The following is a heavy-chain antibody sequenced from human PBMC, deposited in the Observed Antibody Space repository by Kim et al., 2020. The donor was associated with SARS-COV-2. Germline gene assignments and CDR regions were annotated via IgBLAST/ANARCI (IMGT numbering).Heavy chain of an antibody. Sequence: GRFTISSDNAKNSLYLQMNSLRAEDTALYYCAKDMGSPVGGGYYYYGMDVWGQGTTVTVSS. CDR3: AKDMGSPVGGGYYYYGMDV. D-gene: IGHD1-26*01. J-gene: IGHJ6*02. V-gene: IGHV3-9*01.